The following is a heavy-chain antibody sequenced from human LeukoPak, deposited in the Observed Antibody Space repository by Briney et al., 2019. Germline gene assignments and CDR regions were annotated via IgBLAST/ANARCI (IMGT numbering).Heavy chain of an antibody. J-gene: IGHJ5*02. V-gene: IGHV4-59*01. CDR2: IFYSGST. CDR1: GGSISSYY. Sequence: SETLSLTCTVSGGSISSYYWSWIRQPPGKGLEWIGFIFYSGSTNFNPSLKSRVTISVDTSKNQFALELNSVTAADTAVYYCARLIAAATYNNWFDPWGQGTLVTVSS. D-gene: IGHD6-13*01. CDR3: ARLIAAATYNNWFDP.